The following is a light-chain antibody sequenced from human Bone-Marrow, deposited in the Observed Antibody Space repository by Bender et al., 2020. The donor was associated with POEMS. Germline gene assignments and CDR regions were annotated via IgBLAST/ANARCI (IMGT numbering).Light chain of an antibody. CDR2: QDS. Sequence: SYELTQPPSVSVSPGQTASITCSGDKLGYKYASWYQQKAGQSPVLVIYQDSKRPSGIPERFSGSNSGNTATLTISGTQALDEADYYCQAWDSSTVVFGGGTKLTVL. V-gene: IGLV3-1*01. CDR1: KLGYKY. J-gene: IGLJ2*01. CDR3: QAWDSSTVV.